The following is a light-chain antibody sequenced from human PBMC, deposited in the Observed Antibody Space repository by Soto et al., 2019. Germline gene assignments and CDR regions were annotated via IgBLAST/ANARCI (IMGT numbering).Light chain of an antibody. CDR3: QQSYNSPLT. CDR1: QNIHRF. CDR2: SVS. J-gene: IGKJ1*01. V-gene: IGKV1-39*01. Sequence: IQMTQSPSSLSASVGDRVTITCRSSQNIHRFLNWYQQKEGRAPNLLIYSVSTLQVGVPSRFNGTGFGTDFTLTISSLQSADFATYVCQQSYNSPLTFGQGTKLEL.